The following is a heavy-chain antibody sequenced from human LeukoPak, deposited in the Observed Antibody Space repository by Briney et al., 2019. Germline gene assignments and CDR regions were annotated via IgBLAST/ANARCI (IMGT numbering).Heavy chain of an antibody. CDR2: ISSSSSYT. CDR3: ARDRVYIVVVTPRDRFDY. J-gene: IGHJ4*02. V-gene: IGHV3-11*05. Sequence: PGGSLRLSCAASGFTFSDYYMSWIRQAPGKGLEWVSYISSSSSYTNYADSVKGRFTISRDNAKNSLYLQMNSLRSDDTAVYYCARDRVYIVVVTPRDRFDYWGQGTLVTVSS. CDR1: GFTFSDYY. D-gene: IGHD2-21*02.